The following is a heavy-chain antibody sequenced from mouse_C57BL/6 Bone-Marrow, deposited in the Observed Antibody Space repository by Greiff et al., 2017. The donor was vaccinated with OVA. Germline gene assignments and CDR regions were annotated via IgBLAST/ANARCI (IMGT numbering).Heavy chain of an antibody. CDR2: IYIGNGYT. V-gene: IGHV1-58*01. CDR1: GYTFTSYG. J-gene: IGHJ1*03. D-gene: IGHD1-1*01. Sequence: DVKLQESGAELVRPGSSVKMSCKTSGYTFTSYGINWVKQRPGQGLEWIGYIYIGNGYTEYNEKFKGKATLTSDTSSSTAYMQLSSLTSEDSAIYFCARNYGSSYPWYFDVWGTGTTVTVSS. CDR3: ARNYGSSYPWYFDV.